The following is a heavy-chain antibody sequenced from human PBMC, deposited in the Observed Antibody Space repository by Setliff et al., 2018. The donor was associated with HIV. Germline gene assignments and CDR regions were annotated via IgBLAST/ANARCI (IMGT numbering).Heavy chain of an antibody. D-gene: IGHD4-17*01. Sequence: PSETLSLTCTVSGASITSLYWSWIRQSPGRELEWIGYIYSTGSTNYNPSLQSRVPISMDASKNKFSLKVTSVTSADTAVYYCAKGAGFYGDYTFDYWGQGNLVTVSS. V-gene: IGHV4-59*11. CDR1: GASITSLY. CDR2: IYSTGST. CDR3: AKGAGFYGDYTFDY. J-gene: IGHJ4*02.